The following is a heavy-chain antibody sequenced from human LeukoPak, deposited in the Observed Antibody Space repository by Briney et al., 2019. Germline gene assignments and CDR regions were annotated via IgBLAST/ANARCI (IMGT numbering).Heavy chain of an antibody. CDR2: IYHSGST. CDR3: ARAQEAAARGFDY. CDR1: GGSISSGGYS. J-gene: IGHJ4*02. D-gene: IGHD6-13*01. Sequence: SQTLSLTCAVSGGSISSGGYSWSWIRQPPGKGLEWIGYIYHSGSTYYNPSLKSRVTISVDRSKNQFSLKLSSVTAADTAVYYCARAQEAAARGFDYWGPGTLVTVSS. V-gene: IGHV4-30-2*01.